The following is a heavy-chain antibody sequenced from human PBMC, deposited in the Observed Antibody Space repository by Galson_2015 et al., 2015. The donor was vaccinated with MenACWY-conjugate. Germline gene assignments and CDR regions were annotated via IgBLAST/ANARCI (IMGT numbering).Heavy chain of an antibody. J-gene: IGHJ4*02. CDR2: VSRGGGGT. D-gene: IGHD1/OR15-1a*01. CDR1: GFSFSTYA. Sequence: SLRLSCAASGFSFSTYAIHWVRQAPGNGLEWVSSVSRGGGGTYYADSVKGRFTISRDKSTNTVSLQMNSLRADDTAVYYCVRDSDEKTNSHNDHYFDYWGQGTLVTVSS. CDR3: VRDSDEKTNSHNDHYFDY. V-gene: IGHV3-23*01.